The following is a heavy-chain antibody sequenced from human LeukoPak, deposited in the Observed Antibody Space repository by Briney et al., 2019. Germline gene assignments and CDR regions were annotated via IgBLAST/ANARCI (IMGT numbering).Heavy chain of an antibody. D-gene: IGHD2-15*01. CDR2: IKEDGSRE. CDR1: GFTFSTYW. V-gene: IGHV3-7*01. J-gene: IGHJ1*01. Sequence: GGSLRLSCAASGFTFSTYWMTWVRQAPGKGLEWVANIKEDGSREYYVDSGKGRFTISRDNAKNSLYLQMDSLTAEDTAVYDGXXDSPGYXAXVSWGQXXXV. CDR3: XXDSPGYXAXVS.